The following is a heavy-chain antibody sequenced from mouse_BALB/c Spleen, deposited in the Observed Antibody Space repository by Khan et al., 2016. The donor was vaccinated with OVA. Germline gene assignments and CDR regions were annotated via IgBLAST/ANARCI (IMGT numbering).Heavy chain of an antibody. Sequence: QVQLKESGPGLVQPSQSLSITCTVSGFSLSTYGIHWIRQSQGKGLEWLGVIRSGGSTDYNGAFISRLNITKDNSKSQVFFKMNSLQADDTAIYYCARNSHMYDCTYWGQGTLVTVSA. J-gene: IGHJ3*01. V-gene: IGHV2-2*01. CDR2: IRSGGST. CDR1: GFSLSTYG. CDR3: ARNSHMYDCTY. D-gene: IGHD2-14*01.